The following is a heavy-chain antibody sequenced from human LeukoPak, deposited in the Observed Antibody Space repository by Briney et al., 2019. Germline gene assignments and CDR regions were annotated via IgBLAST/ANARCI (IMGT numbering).Heavy chain of an antibody. CDR2: MHYSGST. CDR3: ARYFHDSSGYSNWFDP. Sequence: SETLSLTCTVSGGSINSGVYYWSWIRQHPEKGLEWIGHMHYSGSTYYNPSFKSRVSISVDTSKNQFSLKLSSVTAADTAVYYCARYFHDSSGYSNWFDPWGQGTLVTVSS. V-gene: IGHV4-31*03. J-gene: IGHJ5*02. D-gene: IGHD3-22*01. CDR1: GGSINSGVYY.